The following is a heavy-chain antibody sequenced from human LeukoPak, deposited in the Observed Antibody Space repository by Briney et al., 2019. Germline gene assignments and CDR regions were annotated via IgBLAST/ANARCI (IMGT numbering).Heavy chain of an antibody. CDR2: ISAYNGNT. J-gene: IGHJ6*03. V-gene: IGHV1-18*01. D-gene: IGHD3-9*01. Sequence: ASVKVSCKASGYTFTSYGISWVRQAPGQGLEWMGWISAYNGNTNYAQKLQGRVTMTTDTSTSTAYMELRSLRSDDTAVYYCARAHGYDILTGIFAYYMDVWGKGTTVTISS. CDR3: ARAHGYDILTGIFAYYMDV. CDR1: GYTFTSYG.